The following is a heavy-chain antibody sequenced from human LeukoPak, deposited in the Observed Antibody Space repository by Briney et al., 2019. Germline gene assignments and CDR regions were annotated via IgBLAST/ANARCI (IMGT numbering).Heavy chain of an antibody. CDR1: GFTFSDYS. Sequence: GGSLRLSCAASGFTFSDYSMHWGGQAPGKGLEMLAVISHDGSQKYYADSAKGRFTISRDNAKNSLYLQMNSLRAEDTAVYYCARDGGGYSGYDWDYWGQGTLVTVSS. J-gene: IGHJ4*02. D-gene: IGHD5-12*01. CDR3: ARDGGGYSGYDWDY. CDR2: ISHDGSQK. V-gene: IGHV3-30*03.